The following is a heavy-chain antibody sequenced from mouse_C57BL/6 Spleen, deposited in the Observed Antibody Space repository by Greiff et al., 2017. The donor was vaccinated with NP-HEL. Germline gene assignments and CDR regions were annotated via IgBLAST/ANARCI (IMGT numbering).Heavy chain of an antibody. D-gene: IGHD2-4*01. J-gene: IGHJ3*01. CDR3: ARPLYYDYLAWFAY. CDR2: IYPRDGST. Sequence: QVQLQQSGPELVKPGASVKLSCKASGYTFTSYDINWVKQRPGQGLEWIGWIYPRDGSTKYNEKFKGKATLTVDTSSSTAYMELHSLTSEDSAVYFCARPLYYDYLAWFAYWGQGTLVTVSA. V-gene: IGHV1-85*01. CDR1: GYTFTSYD.